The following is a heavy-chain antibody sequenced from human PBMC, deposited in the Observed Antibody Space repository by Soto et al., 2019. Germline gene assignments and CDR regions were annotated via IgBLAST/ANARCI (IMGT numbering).Heavy chain of an antibody. CDR2: IDPNSGVT. Sequence: ASVTVSCQASGYTFTCYYMHWVRQAPGQGLEWMGWIDPNSGVTDYAQKFQGWVTMTRDTSISTVYMELSRLTSDDTAVYYCARNSHLDNWGQGTPVTVSS. J-gene: IGHJ4*02. D-gene: IGHD1-26*01. CDR1: GYTFTCYY. V-gene: IGHV1-2*04. CDR3: ARNSHLDN.